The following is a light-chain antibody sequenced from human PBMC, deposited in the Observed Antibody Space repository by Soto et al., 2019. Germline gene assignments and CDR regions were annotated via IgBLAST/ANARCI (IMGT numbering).Light chain of an antibody. V-gene: IGKV1-39*01. Sequence: DIQVTQSPSSLSASVGDRVTITCRASQSISSYLNWYQQKPGKAPKLLIYAASSLQSGVPSRFSGSGSGTDFTLTISSLQPEDFATYYCQQSYSTHVTFGQGTKVDIK. CDR2: AAS. CDR1: QSISSY. J-gene: IGKJ2*01. CDR3: QQSYSTHVT.